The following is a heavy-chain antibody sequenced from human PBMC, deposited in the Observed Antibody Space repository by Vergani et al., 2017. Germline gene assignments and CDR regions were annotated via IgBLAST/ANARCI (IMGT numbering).Heavy chain of an antibody. D-gene: IGHD6-19*01. CDR1: GYTLTELS. V-gene: IGHV1-24*01. Sequence: QVQLLQSGAEVKKPGASVKVSCKVSGYTLTELSMHWVRQAPGKGIEWMGGFDPEDGETIYAQKFPSRMTMTEDTSTDTAYMELSSLRSEDTAVYYCATESSSGWHSFDYWGQGTLVTVSS. CDR3: ATESSSGWHSFDY. CDR2: FDPEDGET. J-gene: IGHJ4*02.